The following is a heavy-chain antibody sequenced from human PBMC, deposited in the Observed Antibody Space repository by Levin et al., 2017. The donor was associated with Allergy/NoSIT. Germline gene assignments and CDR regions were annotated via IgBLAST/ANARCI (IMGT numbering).Heavy chain of an antibody. Sequence: SETLSLTCTVSGGSISSSSYYWGWIRQPPGTGLEWIGSIYYSGSTYYNPSLKSRVTISVDTSKNQFSLKLSSVTAADTAVYYCASGYCSSTSCYANHREGVDPWGQGTLVTVSS. D-gene: IGHD2-2*01. J-gene: IGHJ5*02. CDR2: IYYSGST. V-gene: IGHV4-39*01. CDR1: GGSISSSSYY. CDR3: ASGYCSSTSCYANHREGVDP.